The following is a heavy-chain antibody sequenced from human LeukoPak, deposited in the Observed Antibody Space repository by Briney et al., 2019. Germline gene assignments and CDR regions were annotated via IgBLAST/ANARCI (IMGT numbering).Heavy chain of an antibody. D-gene: IGHD4-17*01. CDR1: GFTFNNYA. CDR3: AKGQVYGDYVDYFDY. V-gene: IGHV3-23*01. Sequence: PGGSLRLSCAASGFTFNNYAMTWVRQGPGKGLGWVSGICGSGDITYYADSVKGRFTISRDSSRNTLYLRMNSLRAEDTALYYCAKGQVYGDYVDYFDYWGQGTLVTVSS. J-gene: IGHJ4*02. CDR2: ICGSGDIT.